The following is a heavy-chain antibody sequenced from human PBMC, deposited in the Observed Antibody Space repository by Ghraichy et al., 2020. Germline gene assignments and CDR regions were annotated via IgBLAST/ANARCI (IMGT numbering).Heavy chain of an antibody. J-gene: IGHJ4*02. D-gene: IGHD6-19*01. CDR3: AHRRTDSSGWYHCGYFDS. CDR1: GFSLSTSGVG. Sequence: SGPTLVKPTQTLTLTCTFSGFSLSTSGVGVGWIRQPPGKALEWLALIYWDDDKRYSPSLKSRLTITKDTSKNQVVLTMTNMDPVDTATYYCAHRRTDSSGWYHCGYFDSWGQGTLVTVSS. V-gene: IGHV2-5*02. CDR2: IYWDDDK.